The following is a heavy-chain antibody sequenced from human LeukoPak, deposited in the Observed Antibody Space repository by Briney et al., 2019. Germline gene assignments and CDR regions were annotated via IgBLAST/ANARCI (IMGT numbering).Heavy chain of an antibody. CDR1: GFTFSSYS. D-gene: IGHD1-26*01. CDR3: ARDMWAPKWYFDL. Sequence: GGSLRLSCVASGFTFSSYSMNWVRQPPGKGLEWVSYISSDDTTIYYADSVKGRFTISRDNAKNSLYLQMNSLRDEDTAVYYCARDMWAPKWYFDLWGRGTLVTVSS. CDR2: ISSDDTTI. V-gene: IGHV3-48*02. J-gene: IGHJ2*01.